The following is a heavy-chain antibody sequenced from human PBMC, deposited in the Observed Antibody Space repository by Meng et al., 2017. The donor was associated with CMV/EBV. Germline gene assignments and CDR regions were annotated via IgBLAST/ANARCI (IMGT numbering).Heavy chain of an antibody. CDR3: EAEYVYYYGSGSYYNPLYYYYGMDV. J-gene: IGHJ6*02. CDR2: IIPIFGTA. V-gene: IGHV1-69*05. Sequence: SVKVSCKASGGTFSSYAISWVRQAPGQGLEWMGGIIPIFGTANYEQKFQGRVTITTDESTSTAYMELSSLRSEDMAVYYCEAEYVYYYGSGSYYNPLYYYYGMDVWGQGTTVTVSS. CDR1: GGTFSSYA. D-gene: IGHD3-10*01.